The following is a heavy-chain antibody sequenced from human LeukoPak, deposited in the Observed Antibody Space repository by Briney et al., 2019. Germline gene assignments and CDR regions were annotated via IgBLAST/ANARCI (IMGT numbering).Heavy chain of an antibody. V-gene: IGHV1-18*01. CDR2: ISAYNGNA. CDR3: ARADYYSAMDV. Sequence: ASVRVSCKADGYTFTSYFISWVRQAPGQGLEWMGWISAYNGNANYAQKFLGRVTMTTDTATSTAYMELRGLRSDDTAVFYCARADYYSAMDVWGQGTAVTVSS. J-gene: IGHJ6*02. CDR1: GYTFTSYF.